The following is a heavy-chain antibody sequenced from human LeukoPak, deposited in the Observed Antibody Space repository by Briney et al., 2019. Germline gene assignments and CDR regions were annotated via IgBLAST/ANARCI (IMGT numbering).Heavy chain of an antibody. D-gene: IGHD3-3*01. CDR2: IWYDGSNK. V-gene: IGHV3-33*01. Sequence: GRSLRLSCAASGFTFSSYGMHWVRQAPGKGLEWVAVIWYDGSNKYYADSVKGRFTISRDNSKNTLYLQMNSLGAEDTAVYYSARAGRFLEWLLDYWGQGTLVTVSS. CDR1: GFTFSSYG. J-gene: IGHJ4*02. CDR3: ARAGRFLEWLLDY.